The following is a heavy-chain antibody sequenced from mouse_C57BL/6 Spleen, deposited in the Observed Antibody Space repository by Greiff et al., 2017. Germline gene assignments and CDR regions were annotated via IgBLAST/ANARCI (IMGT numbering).Heavy chain of an antibody. CDR1: GYTFTDYE. Sequence: QVQLQQSGAELVRPGASVTLSCKASGYTFTDYEMHWVKQTPVHGLEWIGAIDPETGGTAYNQKFKGKAILTADKSSSTAYMELRSLTSEDSAVYYCTLPGPLGHFDVWGTGTTVTVSS. CDR2: IDPETGGT. CDR3: TLPGPLGHFDV. J-gene: IGHJ1*03. D-gene: IGHD4-1*01. V-gene: IGHV1-15*01.